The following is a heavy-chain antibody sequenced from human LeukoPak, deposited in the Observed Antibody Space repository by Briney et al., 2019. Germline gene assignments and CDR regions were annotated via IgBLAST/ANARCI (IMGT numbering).Heavy chain of an antibody. J-gene: IGHJ4*02. Sequence: PGGSLRLSCAASGFTFSTYWMTWVRQAPGKGLEWVANINRDGSDTQYVDSVKGRFTISRDNAKNSLYLQMNSLRAEDTAVYYCARETLLDYWGQGTLVTVSS. CDR2: INRDGSDT. CDR1: GFTFSTYW. CDR3: ARETLLDY. V-gene: IGHV3-7*01.